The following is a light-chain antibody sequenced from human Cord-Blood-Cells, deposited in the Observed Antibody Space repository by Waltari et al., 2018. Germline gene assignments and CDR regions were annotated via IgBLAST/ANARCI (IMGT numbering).Light chain of an antibody. V-gene: IGLV1-40*01. CDR2: GNS. Sequence: QSVLTQPPSVSGAPGQRVTISCTGSSSNIGAGYDVHWYQQLPGTAPKPLIYGNSNRPSGVPDHFSGSKSGTSASRAITGLQAEDGADYYCQSYDSSRSGSVFGGGTKLTVL. J-gene: IGLJ2*01. CDR1: SSNIGAGYD. CDR3: QSYDSSRSGSV.